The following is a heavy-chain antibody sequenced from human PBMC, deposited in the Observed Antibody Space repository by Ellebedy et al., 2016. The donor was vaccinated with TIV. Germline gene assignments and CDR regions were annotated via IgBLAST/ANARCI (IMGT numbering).Heavy chain of an antibody. Sequence: PRGSLRLSCAASGFTFSSYDMNWVRQAPGKGLDWVSSISTRSTYIYYADSVKGRFTISRDNAKNSLYLQMNSLRAEDTAVYYCASIYGSGPGYPRDWGQGTTVTVSS. J-gene: IGHJ6*02. CDR1: GFTFSSYD. CDR2: ISTRSTYI. D-gene: IGHD3-10*01. CDR3: ASIYGSGPGYPRD. V-gene: IGHV3-21*01.